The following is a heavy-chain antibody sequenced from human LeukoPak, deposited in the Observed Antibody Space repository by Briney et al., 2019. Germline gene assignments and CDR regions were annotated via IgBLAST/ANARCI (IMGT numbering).Heavy chain of an antibody. CDR3: ASGGYDFDY. CDR1: GGSISSGSYY. J-gene: IGHJ4*02. D-gene: IGHD5-12*01. CDR2: IYTSGST. Sequence: SQTLSLTCTVSGGSISSGSYYWSWIRQPAGKGLEWIGRIYTSGSTNYNPSLKSRVTISVDTSKNQFSLKLSSVTAADTAVYYCASGGYDFDYWGQGTLVTVSS. V-gene: IGHV4-61*02.